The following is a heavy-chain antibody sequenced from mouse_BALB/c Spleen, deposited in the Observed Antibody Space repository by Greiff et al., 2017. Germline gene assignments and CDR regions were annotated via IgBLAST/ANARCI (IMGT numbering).Heavy chain of an antibody. J-gene: IGHJ4*01. CDR3: AREIRKDY. CDR2: IRNKANGYTT. Sequence: EVKLVESGGGLVQPGGSLRLSCATSGFTFTDYYMSWVRQPPGKALEWLGFIRNKANGYTTEYSASVKGRFTISRDNSQSILYLQMNTLRAEDSATYYCAREIRKDYWGQGTTVTVSS. V-gene: IGHV7-3*02. CDR1: GFTFTDYY.